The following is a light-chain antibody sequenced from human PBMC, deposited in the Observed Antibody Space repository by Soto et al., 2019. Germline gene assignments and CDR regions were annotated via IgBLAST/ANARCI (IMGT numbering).Light chain of an antibody. CDR2: EAT. CDR3: CSYAGGSTLV. Sequence: QSALTQPASVSGSPGQSITISCTGTSSDVGSSKFVSWFQHHPGKAPKLMIYEATKRPSGLSNRFSGSKSGNTASLTISGLQAEDEADYYCCSYAGGSTLVFGGGTQLTVL. J-gene: IGLJ3*02. CDR1: SSDVGSSKF. V-gene: IGLV2-23*01.